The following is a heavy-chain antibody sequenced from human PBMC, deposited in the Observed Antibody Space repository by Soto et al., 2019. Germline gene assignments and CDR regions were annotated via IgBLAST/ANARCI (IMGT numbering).Heavy chain of an antibody. CDR1: GFSISDCS. J-gene: IGHJ4*02. D-gene: IGHD3-10*01. V-gene: IGHV3-48*01. CDR2: ISTNNDAI. CDR3: ASVLGSRRSGSYPSY. Sequence: EVQLVESGGGLVQPGGSLRLSCAASGFSISDCSMNWVRRAPGKGLEWISYISTNNDAIYYADSVKCRFTISRDNAKNSLDLQMNSLRAEDTALYYCASVLGSRRSGSYPSYWGQGTLVTVSS.